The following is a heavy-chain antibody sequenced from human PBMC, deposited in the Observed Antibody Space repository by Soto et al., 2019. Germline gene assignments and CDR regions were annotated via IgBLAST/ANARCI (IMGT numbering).Heavy chain of an antibody. CDR3: ARDFAYFDS. CDR2: VYHTGRT. D-gene: IGHD3-3*01. J-gene: IGHJ4*02. CDR1: GGSFKSGSYC. Sequence: PAETLSLTCTVSGGSFKSGSYCWSWIRQPPGKGLEWIGYVYHTGRTSYNPSLKSRVSISMDTSKNQFSLNLDSVTAADTAVYFWARDFAYFDSWGQGTLVTVSS. V-gene: IGHV4-61*01.